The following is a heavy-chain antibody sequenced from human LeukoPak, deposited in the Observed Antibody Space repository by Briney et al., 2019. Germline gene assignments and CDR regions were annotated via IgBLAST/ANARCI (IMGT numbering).Heavy chain of an antibody. CDR1: GGSISSGGYY. CDR2: IYYSGST. CDR3: ARDSGPIAAAGTILDY. D-gene: IGHD6-13*01. J-gene: IGHJ4*02. Sequence: PSETLSLTCTVSGGSISSGGYYWSWTRQHPGKGLVWIGNIYYSGSTYYNPSLKSRVTISVDTSKNQFSLKLSSVTAAGTAVYYCARDSGPIAAAGTILDYWGQGTLVTVSS. V-gene: IGHV4-31*03.